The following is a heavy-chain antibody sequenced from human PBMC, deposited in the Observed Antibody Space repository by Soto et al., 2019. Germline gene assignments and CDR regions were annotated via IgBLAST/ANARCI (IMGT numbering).Heavy chain of an antibody. CDR1: GVSISSGGYY. J-gene: IGHJ4*02. CDR3: ARRGSGSYSDY. V-gene: IGHV4-61*08. CDR2: IYYSGST. D-gene: IGHD3-10*01. Sequence: SETLSLTCAVSGVSISSGGYYWSWIRQHPGKGLEWIGYIYYSGSTNYNPSLKSRVTISVDTSKNQFSLKLSSVTAADTAVYYCARRGSGSYSDYWGQGTLVTVSS.